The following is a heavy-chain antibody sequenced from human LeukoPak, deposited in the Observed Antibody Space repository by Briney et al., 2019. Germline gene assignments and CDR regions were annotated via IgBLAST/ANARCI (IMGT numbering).Heavy chain of an antibody. CDR3: ARGEQWLVLV. D-gene: IGHD6-19*01. J-gene: IGHJ4*02. Sequence: ASVKVSCKASGGTFSSYAISWVRQAPGQGLEWMGGIIPILGTANYAQKFQGRVTITADESTSTAYMELSSLRSEDTAVYYCARGEQWLVLVWGQGTLVTVSS. CDR2: IIPILGTA. V-gene: IGHV1-69*01. CDR1: GGTFSSYA.